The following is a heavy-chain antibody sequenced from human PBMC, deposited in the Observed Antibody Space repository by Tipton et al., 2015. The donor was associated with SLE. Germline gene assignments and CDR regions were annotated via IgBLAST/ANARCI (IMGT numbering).Heavy chain of an antibody. D-gene: IGHD3-3*01. CDR3: ARCTIFGVVRGSFDS. CDR2: VNHSGST. Sequence: TLCLTCAVYGGSFSDYFWTWIRQSPGKGLEWIGDVNHSGSTDYHPSLKSRVTMSVDTSKNQFSLKLTSVTAADTALYYCARCTIFGVVRGSFDSWGQGTLATVS. V-gene: IGHV4-34*01. CDR1: GGSFSDYF. J-gene: IGHJ4*02.